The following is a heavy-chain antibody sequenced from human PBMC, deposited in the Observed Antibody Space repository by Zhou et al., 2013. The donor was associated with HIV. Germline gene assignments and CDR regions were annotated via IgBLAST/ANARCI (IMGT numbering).Heavy chain of an antibody. CDR2: INTYNGNT. V-gene: IGHV1-18*01. CDR3: ARIPTLLHYGDPSNWFRP. Sequence: QVQLVQSGAEVKKPGASVKVSCKASGYTFTSYGISWVRQAPGQGLEWMGWINTYNGNTNYAQKLQGRVTMTTDTSTSTAYMELRSLRSDDTAVYYCARIPTLLHYGDPSNWFRPLGQGTLVTVSS. D-gene: IGHD4-17*01. J-gene: IGHJ5*02. CDR1: GYTFTSYG.